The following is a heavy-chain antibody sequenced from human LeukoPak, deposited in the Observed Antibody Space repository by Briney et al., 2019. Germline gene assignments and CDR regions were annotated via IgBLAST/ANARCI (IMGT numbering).Heavy chain of an antibody. V-gene: IGHV4-31*03. Sequence: SETLSLTCTVSGGSISSGGYYWSWIRQHPGKGLECIGYIYYSGSTYYNPSLKSRVTISVDTSKNQFSLKLSSVTAADTAVYYCARRDSSGWQGRWAFDYWGQGTLVTVSS. D-gene: IGHD6-19*01. CDR3: ARRDSSGWQGRWAFDY. CDR1: GGSISSGGYY. J-gene: IGHJ4*02. CDR2: IYYSGST.